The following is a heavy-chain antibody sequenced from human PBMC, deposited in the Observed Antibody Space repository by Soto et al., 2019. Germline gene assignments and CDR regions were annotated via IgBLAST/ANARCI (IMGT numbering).Heavy chain of an antibody. Sequence: QLQLQESGPGLVKPSETPSLTCTVSGDSISGSPYFWGWIRQPPGKGLEWIASIFYDGYTYYTPSLKSRHIISVDTSKNQFSLKLTSVAAADTAIYFCARLQAAVPHYWGQGTLVIVSS. CDR2: IFYDGYT. CDR3: ARLQAAVPHY. J-gene: IGHJ4*02. V-gene: IGHV4-39*01. D-gene: IGHD6-13*01. CDR1: GDSISGSPYF.